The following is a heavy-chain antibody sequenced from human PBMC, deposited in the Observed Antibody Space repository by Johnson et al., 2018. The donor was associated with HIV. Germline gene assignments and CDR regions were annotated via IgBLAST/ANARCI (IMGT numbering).Heavy chain of an antibody. CDR3: ARVPNDAFDI. J-gene: IGHJ3*02. Sequence: QVQLVESGGGVVRPGGSLRLSCAASGFTFSSYAMHWVRQAPGKGLEWVAVISYDGSTKDYADSVKGRFTISRDNSKNTLYLQMNSLRAEDTAVYYCARVPNDAFDIWGQGTMVTVSS. CDR1: GFTFSSYA. V-gene: IGHV3-30*04. CDR2: ISYDGSTK.